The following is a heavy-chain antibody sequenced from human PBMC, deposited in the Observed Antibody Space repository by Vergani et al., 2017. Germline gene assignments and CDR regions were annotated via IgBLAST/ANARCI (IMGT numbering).Heavy chain of an antibody. CDR1: GGSFSGYY. Sequence: QVQLQQWGAGLLKPSETLSLTCAVYGGSFSGYYWSWIRQPPGKGLEWIGEINHSGSTNYNPSLKSRVTISVDTSKNQFSLKLSSVTAADTAVYYCARGLDFYYFDYWGQGTLVTVSS. J-gene: IGHJ4*02. V-gene: IGHV4-34*01. CDR3: ARGLDFYYFDY. D-gene: IGHD3/OR15-3a*01. CDR2: INHSGST.